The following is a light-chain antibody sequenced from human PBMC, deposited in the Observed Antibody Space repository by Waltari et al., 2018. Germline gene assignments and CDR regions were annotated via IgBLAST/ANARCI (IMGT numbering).Light chain of an antibody. J-gene: IGKJ1*01. CDR2: GAS. Sequence: DIVLSQSPGTLSLSLGDRVTLSCRASQSVSRALAWYQQKPGQAPRLLLYGASTRATGIPDRFSGSGSGTDFSLTISRLEPEDFAVYYCQHYVRLPVTFGQGTKVEIK. V-gene: IGKV3-20*01. CDR1: QSVSRA. CDR3: QHYVRLPVT.